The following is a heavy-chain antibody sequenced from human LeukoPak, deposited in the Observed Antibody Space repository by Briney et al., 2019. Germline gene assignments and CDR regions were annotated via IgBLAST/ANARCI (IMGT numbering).Heavy chain of an antibody. J-gene: IGHJ4*02. CDR2: IYHSGST. Sequence: SETLSLTCAVSGGSISSGGYSWSWIRQPPGKGLEWIGYIYHSGSTYYNPSLKSRVTISVDRSKNQFSLKLSSATAADTAVYYCARTGISGVDYWGQGTLVTVSS. V-gene: IGHV4-30-2*01. CDR1: GGSISSGGYS. CDR3: ARTGISGVDY. D-gene: IGHD3-10*01.